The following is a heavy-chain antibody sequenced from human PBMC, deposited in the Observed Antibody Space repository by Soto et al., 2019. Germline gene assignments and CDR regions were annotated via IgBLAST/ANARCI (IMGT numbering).Heavy chain of an antibody. V-gene: IGHV4-59*01. J-gene: IGHJ6*02. CDR1: GGSISSYY. CDR2: IYYSGST. Sequence: SETLSLTCTVSGGSISSYYWSWIRQPPGKGLEWIGYIYYSGSTNYNPSLKSRVTISVDTSKNQFSLKLSSVTAADTAVYYCARGGRDGYNYDYYGMDVWGQGTTVTVSS. CDR3: ARGGRDGYNYDYYGMDV. D-gene: IGHD5-12*01.